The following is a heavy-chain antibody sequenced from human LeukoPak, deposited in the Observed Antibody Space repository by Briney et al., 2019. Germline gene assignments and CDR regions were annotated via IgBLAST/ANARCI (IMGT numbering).Heavy chain of an antibody. CDR3: ARVLAARSLGAFDI. D-gene: IGHD6-6*01. CDR2: ISAYNGNT. V-gene: IGHV1-18*01. J-gene: IGHJ3*02. Sequence: ASVKVSCKASGGTFSSYAISWVRQAPGQGLEWMGWISAYNGNTNYAQKLQGRVTMTTDTSTSTAYMGLRSLRSDDTAVYYCARVLAARSLGAFDIWGQGTMVTVSS. CDR1: GGTFSSYA.